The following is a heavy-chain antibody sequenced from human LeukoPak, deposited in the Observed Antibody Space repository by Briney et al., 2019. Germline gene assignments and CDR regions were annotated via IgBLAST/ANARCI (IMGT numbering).Heavy chain of an antibody. Sequence: GASVKVSCKASGYTFTSYHMHWVRQVPGQGLEWMGIINPGRGNTNYAQNFHGRVTLTRDTSTSTIYMELSSLRSEDTAVYYCARDRDWGSSDPFDYWGQGTLVTVSS. D-gene: IGHD7-27*01. CDR2: INPGRGNT. CDR3: ARDRDWGSSDPFDY. J-gene: IGHJ4*02. V-gene: IGHV1-46*01. CDR1: GYTFTSYH.